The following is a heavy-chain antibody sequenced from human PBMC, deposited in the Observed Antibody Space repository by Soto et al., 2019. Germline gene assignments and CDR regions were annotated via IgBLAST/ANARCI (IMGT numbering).Heavy chain of an antibody. CDR1: GGSFSGYY. V-gene: IGHV4-34*01. CDR2: INHSGST. D-gene: IGHD4-4*01. Sequence: SETLSLTCAVYGGSFSGYYWSWIRQPPGKGLEWIGEINHSGSTNYNPSLKSRVTISVDTSKNQFSLKLSSVTAADTAVYYCARVRRNSNYVGWFDPWGQGTLVTVSS. J-gene: IGHJ5*02. CDR3: ARVRRNSNYVGWFDP.